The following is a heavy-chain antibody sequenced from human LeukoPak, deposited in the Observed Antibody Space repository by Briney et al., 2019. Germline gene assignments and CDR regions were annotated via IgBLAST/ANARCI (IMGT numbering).Heavy chain of an antibody. J-gene: IGHJ1*01. CDR1: GYTFTSYA. CDR2: INTNTGNP. CDR3: ARDPRPIRYFDWLSAPSYFQH. D-gene: IGHD3-9*01. Sequence: ASVKVSCKASGYTFTSYAMNWVRQAPGQGLEWMGWINTNTGNPTYAQGFTGRFVFSLDTSVSTAYLQISSLKAEDTAVYYCARDPRPIRYFDWLSAPSYFQHWGQGTLVTVSS. V-gene: IGHV7-4-1*02.